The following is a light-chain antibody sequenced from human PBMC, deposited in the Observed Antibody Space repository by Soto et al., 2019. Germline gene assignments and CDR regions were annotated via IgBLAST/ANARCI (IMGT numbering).Light chain of an antibody. Sequence: AIQMTQSPPTLSASVGDRVTIACRASQGIGNDLGWYQQKAGKAPKLLMYDASNLQSGVPSRFSGSGSGTDFTLTISSLQPEDFATYYCLQDYNYPFTFGPGTRVDIK. CDR3: LQDYNYPFT. CDR2: DAS. J-gene: IGKJ3*01. CDR1: QGIGND. V-gene: IGKV1-6*01.